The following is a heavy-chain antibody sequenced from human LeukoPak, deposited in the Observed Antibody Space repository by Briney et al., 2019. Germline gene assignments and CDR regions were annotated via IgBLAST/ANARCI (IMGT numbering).Heavy chain of an antibody. CDR2: IYYSGRT. CDR3: ASRKLGNDY. J-gene: IGHJ4*02. D-gene: IGHD7-27*01. V-gene: IGHV4-59*01. Sequence: SETLSLTCSVSGGSISSYYWNWIRQTPGKGLEWIGYIYYSGRTNYNPSLKSRVTISVDTSKNQFSLTLSSVTTADTAVYYCASRKLGNDYWGQGTLVTVSS. CDR1: GGSISSYY.